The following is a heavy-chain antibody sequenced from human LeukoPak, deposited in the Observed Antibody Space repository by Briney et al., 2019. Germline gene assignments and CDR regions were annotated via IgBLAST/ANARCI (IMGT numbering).Heavy chain of an antibody. CDR1: GGSISGSDW. Sequence: SGTLSLICVVSGGSISGSDWWSWVRQPPGKGLEWIGEIYHSGSTNYNPPLKSRVTISVDKSKNQFSLKLSSVTAADTAVYYCVRAAAVSGHFDYWGQGTLVTVSS. CDR3: VRAAAVSGHFDY. J-gene: IGHJ4*02. CDR2: IYHSGST. D-gene: IGHD6-19*01. V-gene: IGHV4-4*02.